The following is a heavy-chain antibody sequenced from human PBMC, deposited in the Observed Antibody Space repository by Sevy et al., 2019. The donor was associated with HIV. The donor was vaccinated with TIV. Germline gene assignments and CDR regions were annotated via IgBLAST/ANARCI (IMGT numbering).Heavy chain of an antibody. CDR1: GASLSSGGFY. V-gene: IGHV4-31*03. D-gene: IGHD5-18*01. CDR3: AGLRGYTYGRLDY. J-gene: IGHJ4*02. Sequence: SETLSLTCTVSGASLSSGGFYWVWIRQPPGKGLEWIGFTDYSGSTSYNSSLLSRLAFSLDASKNQFSLTLSSVTAADDAVYYCAGLRGYTYGRLDYWGQGTLVTVSS. CDR2: TDYSGST.